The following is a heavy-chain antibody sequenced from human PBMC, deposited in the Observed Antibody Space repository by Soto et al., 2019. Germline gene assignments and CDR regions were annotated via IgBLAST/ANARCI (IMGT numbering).Heavy chain of an antibody. V-gene: IGHV4-59*01. D-gene: IGHD2-2*01. Sequence: PSETLSVTCTVSGGSISSYYWSWIRQPPGKGLEWIGYIYYSGSTNYNPSLKSRVTISVDTSKNQFSLKLSSVAAADTAVYYCARTIVVVPAAMLGIRDAFDIWGQGTMVTVSS. CDR2: IYYSGST. CDR1: GGSISSYY. CDR3: ARTIVVVPAAMLGIRDAFDI. J-gene: IGHJ3*02.